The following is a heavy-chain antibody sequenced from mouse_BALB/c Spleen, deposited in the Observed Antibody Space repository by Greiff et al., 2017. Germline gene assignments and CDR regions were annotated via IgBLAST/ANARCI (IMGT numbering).Heavy chain of an antibody. D-gene: IGHD1-1*01. CDR1: GYTFTDYA. CDR3: ARHYGSSHWYFDV. Sequence: QVQLQQSGPELVRPGVSVKISCKGSGYTFTDYAMHWVKQSHAKSLEWIGVISTYYGDASYNQKFKGKATMTVDKSSSTAYMELARLTSEDSAIYYCARHYGSSHWYFDVWGAGTTVTVSS. J-gene: IGHJ1*01. V-gene: IGHV1-67*01. CDR2: ISTYYGDA.